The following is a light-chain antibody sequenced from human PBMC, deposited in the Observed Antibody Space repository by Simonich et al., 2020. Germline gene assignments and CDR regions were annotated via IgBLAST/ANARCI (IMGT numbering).Light chain of an antibody. Sequence: DIVMTQSPDSLAVSLGERATINCKSSQSVLYSSNNKNYLAWYQPKPGQPPKRLIYWASTRESGVPDRFSGSGSGTDFTLTISSLQAEDVAVYYCQQYYSTPLTFGQGTKVEIK. J-gene: IGKJ1*01. CDR2: WAS. V-gene: IGKV4-1*01. CDR1: QSVLYSSNNKNY. CDR3: QQYYSTPLT.